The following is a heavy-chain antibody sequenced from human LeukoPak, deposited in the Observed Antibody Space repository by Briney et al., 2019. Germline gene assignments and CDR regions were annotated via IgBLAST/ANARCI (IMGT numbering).Heavy chain of an antibody. CDR2: IYSGGST. J-gene: IGHJ4*02. CDR3: AKTRPLYSSSWYYSDY. V-gene: IGHV3-53*01. CDR1: GFTVSSNY. Sequence: GGSLRLSCAASGFTVSSNYMSWVRQAPGKGLEWVSVIYSGGSTYYADSVKGRFTISRDNSKSTLYIQMNSLRAEDTAVYYCAKTRPLYSSSWYYSDYWGQGTLVTVSS. D-gene: IGHD6-13*01.